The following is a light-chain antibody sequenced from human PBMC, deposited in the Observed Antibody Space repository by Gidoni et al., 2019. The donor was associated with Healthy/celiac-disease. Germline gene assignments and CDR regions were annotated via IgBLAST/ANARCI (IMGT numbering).Light chain of an antibody. J-gene: IGKJ3*01. CDR3: QQRSNWPGX. CDR2: DAS. V-gene: IGKV3-11*01. CDR1: QSVSSY. Sequence: EIVLTQSPATLSLSPGERATLSCRASQSVSSYLAWYQQKPGQAPRLLIYDASNRATGIPARFSGSGSGTDFTLTISSLEPEDFAVYYCQQRSNWPGXXXPGTKVDIK.